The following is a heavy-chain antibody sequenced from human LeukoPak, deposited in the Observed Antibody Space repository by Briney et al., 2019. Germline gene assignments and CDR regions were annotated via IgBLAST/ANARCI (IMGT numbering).Heavy chain of an antibody. CDR1: GFTFSSYW. D-gene: IGHD1/OR15-1a*01. J-gene: IGHJ4*02. CDR3: ARATQYFRTTIDY. CDR2: INSDGSST. Sequence: LGGSLRLSCAASGFTFSSYWMHWVRQAPGKGLVWVSRINSDGSSTSYADSVKGRFTISRDNAKNTLYLQMNSLRAEDTAVYYCARATQYFRTTIDYWGQGTLVTVSS. V-gene: IGHV3-74*01.